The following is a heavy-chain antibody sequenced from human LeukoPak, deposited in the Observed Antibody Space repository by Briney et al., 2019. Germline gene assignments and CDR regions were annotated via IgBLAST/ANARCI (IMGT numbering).Heavy chain of an antibody. J-gene: IGHJ4*02. CDR3: AKDQVDIVATIVSY. V-gene: IGHV3-23*01. CDR2: ISGSGGST. D-gene: IGHD5-12*01. Sequence: PGGSLRLSCAASGFTFSSYAMSWVRQAPGKGLEWVSAISGSGGSTYYADSVKGRFTISRDNSKNTLYLQMSSLRAEDTAVYYCAKDQVDIVATIVSYWGQGTLVTVSS. CDR1: GFTFSSYA.